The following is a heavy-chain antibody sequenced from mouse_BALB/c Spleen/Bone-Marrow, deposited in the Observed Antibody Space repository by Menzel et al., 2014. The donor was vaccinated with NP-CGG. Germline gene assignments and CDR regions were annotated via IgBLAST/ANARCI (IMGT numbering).Heavy chain of an antibody. CDR2: IDPANGNT. CDR3: ARVKLWSYAMDY. J-gene: IGHJ4*01. Sequence: VQLKESGAELVKPGASVKLSCTASGFNIKDTYMHWVKQRPEQGLEWIGGIDPANGNTKYDPKFQGKATITADTSSDTAYLQLSSLTSEDTAVYYCARVKLWSYAMDYWGQGTSVTVSS. D-gene: IGHD1-1*02. CDR1: GFNIKDTY. V-gene: IGHV14-3*02.